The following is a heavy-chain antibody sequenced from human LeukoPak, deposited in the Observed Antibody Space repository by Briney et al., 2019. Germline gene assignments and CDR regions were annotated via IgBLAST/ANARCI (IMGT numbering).Heavy chain of an antibody. Sequence: GESVRLSCVGSGFTFSNSWMHWVRQAPGKGLMWVSAIKTDGSSISYVDSVKGRFTISRDNAKNTLYLQMNSLRSEDTAIYYCVSGITATSAWGQGTLATVSS. J-gene: IGHJ5*02. V-gene: IGHV3-74*01. CDR1: GFTFSNSW. CDR3: VSGITATSA. CDR2: IKTDGSSI. D-gene: IGHD1-20*01.